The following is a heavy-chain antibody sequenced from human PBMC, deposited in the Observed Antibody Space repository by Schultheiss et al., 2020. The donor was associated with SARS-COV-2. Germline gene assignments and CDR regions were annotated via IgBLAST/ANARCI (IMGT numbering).Heavy chain of an antibody. Sequence: GGSLRLSCAASGFTVSSNYMSWVRQAPGKGLEWVSVIYSGGSTYYADSVKGRFTISRDNSKNTLYLQMNSLRAEDTAVYYCAKDQDYYYYYGMDVWGQGTTVTVAS. J-gene: IGHJ6*02. V-gene: IGHV3-53*01. CDR2: IYSGGST. CDR1: GFTVSSNY. CDR3: AKDQDYYYYYGMDV.